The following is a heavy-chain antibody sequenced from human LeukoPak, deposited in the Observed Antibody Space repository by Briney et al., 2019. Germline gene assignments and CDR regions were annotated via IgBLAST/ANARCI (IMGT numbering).Heavy chain of an antibody. CDR3: ARGDCSGSICYSPMDV. CDR1: DDSITIYY. V-gene: IGHV4-38-2*02. J-gene: IGHJ6*03. Sequence: PSETLSLTCTVSDDSITIYYWTWIRPPPGKGLEWIGSIYYSGTTYYNPSLKSRVTITVDTSKNQFSLKVSSVTAADTAVYYCARGDCSGSICYSPMDVWGTGTTVTVSS. CDR2: IYYSGTT. D-gene: IGHD2-21*01.